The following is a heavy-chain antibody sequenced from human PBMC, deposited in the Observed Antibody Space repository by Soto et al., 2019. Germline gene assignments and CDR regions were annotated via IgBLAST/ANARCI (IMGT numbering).Heavy chain of an antibody. D-gene: IGHD2-15*01. CDR2: INPNSGGT. Sequence: ASVKVSCKASGYTFTGYYMHWVRQAPGQGLEWMGWINPNSGGTNYAQKFQGWVTMTRDTSISTAYMELSRLRSDDTAVYYCARVLILYQLLQPVGYCSGGSCYPPDAFDIWGQGTMVTVSS. J-gene: IGHJ3*02. CDR1: GYTFTGYY. CDR3: ARVLILYQLLQPVGYCSGGSCYPPDAFDI. V-gene: IGHV1-2*04.